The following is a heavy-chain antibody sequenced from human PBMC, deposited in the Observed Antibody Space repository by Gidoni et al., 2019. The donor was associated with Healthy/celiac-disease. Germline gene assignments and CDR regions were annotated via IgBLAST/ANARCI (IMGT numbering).Heavy chain of an antibody. J-gene: IGHJ6*02. CDR2: INPSGGST. CDR3: ARDNDPSLLWFGELLESSMDV. D-gene: IGHD3-10*01. CDR1: GYTFTRYY. V-gene: IGHV1-46*01. Sequence: QVQLVQSGAEVKKPWASVKVSCKASGYTFTRYYMHWVRQAPGQGLEWMGIINPSGGSTSYAKKFQGRVTMTRDTSTSTVYMELRSLRSEDTAVYYCARDNDPSLLWFGELLESSMDVWGQGTTVTVSS.